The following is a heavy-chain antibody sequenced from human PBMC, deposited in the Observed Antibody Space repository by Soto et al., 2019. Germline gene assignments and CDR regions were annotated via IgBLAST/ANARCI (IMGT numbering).Heavy chain of an antibody. D-gene: IGHD3-9*01. CDR1: GFTFNNHA. V-gene: IGHV3-23*01. CDR3: ARSDDKDILTGCYN. Sequence: DVQLLESGGGLIQPGGSLRLSCAASGFTFNNHAMAWVRQAPGKGLEWVSSIGHSGYSINYGDSVKGRFTISRDNSKNRLFLEMNGLRAEDTAVYYCARSDDKDILTGCYNWGQGALVTVSS. J-gene: IGHJ4*02. CDR2: IGHSGYSI.